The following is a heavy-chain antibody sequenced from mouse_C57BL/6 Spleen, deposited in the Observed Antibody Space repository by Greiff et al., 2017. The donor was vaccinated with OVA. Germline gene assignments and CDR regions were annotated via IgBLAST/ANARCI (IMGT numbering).Heavy chain of an antibody. D-gene: IGHD3-2*02. J-gene: IGHJ4*01. CDR1: GFTFSSYA. V-gene: IGHV5-9-1*02. CDR3: TRSELRLRAMDY. Sequence: EVQLVESGAGLVKPGGSLKLSCAASGFTFSSYAMSWVRQTPEQRLEWVACISSGGDYIYYADNVKGRFTISRDNARNTLYLQMSSLKSDDTAMYYCTRSELRLRAMDYWGQGTSVTVSS. CDR2: ISSGGDYI.